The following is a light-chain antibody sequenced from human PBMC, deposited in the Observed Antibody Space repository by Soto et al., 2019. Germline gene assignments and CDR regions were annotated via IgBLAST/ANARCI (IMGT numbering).Light chain of an antibody. Sequence: EIVLTQSPGTLSLSPGERATLSCRASQTVTSIFLAWFQQKPGQSPRLLIYNIATRATGIPGRISGSGSGTDFTLTISRLEPEDSAVYYCQLYGASPTFGGGTKVEIK. J-gene: IGKJ4*01. CDR1: QTVTSIF. CDR3: QLYGASPT. CDR2: NIA. V-gene: IGKV3-20*01.